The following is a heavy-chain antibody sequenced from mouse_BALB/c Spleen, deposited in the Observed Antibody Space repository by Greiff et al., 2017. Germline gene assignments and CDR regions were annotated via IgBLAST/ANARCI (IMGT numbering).Heavy chain of an antibody. V-gene: IGHV3-2*02. Sequence: EVQLQQSGPGLVKPSQSLSLTCTVTGYSITSDYAWNWIRQFPGNKLEWMGYISYSGSTSYNPSLKSRISITRDTSKNQFFLQLNSVTTEDTATYYCARSRGPFDYWGQGTTLTVSS. D-gene: IGHD3-3*01. J-gene: IGHJ2*01. CDR1: GYSITSDYA. CDR3: ARSRGPFDY. CDR2: ISYSGST.